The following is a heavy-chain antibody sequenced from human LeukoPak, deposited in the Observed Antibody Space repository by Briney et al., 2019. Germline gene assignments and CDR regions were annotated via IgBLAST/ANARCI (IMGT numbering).Heavy chain of an antibody. CDR1: GFTFSSSA. D-gene: IGHD1-26*01. J-gene: IGHJ4*02. Sequence: GGSLRLSCEASGFTFSSSAMSWVRQAPGKGLEWVSAISNNGGYTYYADSVQGRFTISRDNSKNTLYLQMNSLRAEDTAVYYCAGDRATSYFDYWGQGALVTISS. CDR3: AGDRATSYFDY. V-gene: IGHV3-23*01. CDR2: ISNNGGYT.